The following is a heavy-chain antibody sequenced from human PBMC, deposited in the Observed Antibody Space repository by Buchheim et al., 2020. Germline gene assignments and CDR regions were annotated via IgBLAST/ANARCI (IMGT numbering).Heavy chain of an antibody. Sequence: QVQLVESGGGVVQPGRSLRLSCAASGFTFSSYGMHWVRQAPGKGLEWVAVISYDGSNKYYADSVKGRFTISRDNSKNTLYLQMNSLRAEDTAVYYCAKCGAGSSWYIDYWGQGTL. J-gene: IGHJ4*02. CDR2: ISYDGSNK. CDR3: AKCGAGSSWYIDY. V-gene: IGHV3-30*18. D-gene: IGHD6-13*01. CDR1: GFTFSSYG.